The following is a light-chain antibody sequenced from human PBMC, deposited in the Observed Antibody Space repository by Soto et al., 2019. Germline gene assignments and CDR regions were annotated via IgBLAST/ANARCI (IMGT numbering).Light chain of an antibody. Sequence: SYELTQPPSVSVAPGQTARITCGGDNIGSKNVHWYQQMPGQAPVVVIYDVTERPSRIPERFSGSNSGNTATLTISRVEAEDEADYWCQVWDSSSDHRVFGTGTKLTVL. J-gene: IGLJ3*02. CDR2: DVT. V-gene: IGLV3-21*02. CDR1: NIGSKN. CDR3: QVWDSSSDHRV.